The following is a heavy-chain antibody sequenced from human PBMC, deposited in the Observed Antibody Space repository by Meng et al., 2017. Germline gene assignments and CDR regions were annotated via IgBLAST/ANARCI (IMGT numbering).Heavy chain of an antibody. CDR3: ARDRWTTVTRSPGY. J-gene: IGHJ4*02. Sequence: GGSLRLSCAASGFTFSSYAMHWVRQAPGKGLEWVTVIPYDGSNKYYADSVKGRFTISRDNSKNTLYLQMNSLRAEDTAVYYCARDRWTTVTRSPGYWGQGTLVTVSS. CDR2: IPYDGSNK. D-gene: IGHD4-17*01. V-gene: IGHV3-30*01. CDR1: GFTFSSYA.